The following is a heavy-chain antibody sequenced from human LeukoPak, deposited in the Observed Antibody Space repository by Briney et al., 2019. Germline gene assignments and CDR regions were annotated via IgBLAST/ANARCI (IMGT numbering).Heavy chain of an antibody. Sequence: SETLSLTCTVSGGSISSGDYYRSWIRQPPGKGLEWIGYIYYSGSTYYNPSLKSRVTISVDTSRNQFSLKLGSVTAADTAVYYCARDLLSGFDIWGKGTMVTVS. CDR2: IYYSGST. CDR3: ARDLLSGFDI. V-gene: IGHV4-30-4*01. J-gene: IGHJ3*02. CDR1: GGSISSGDYY. D-gene: IGHD1-26*01.